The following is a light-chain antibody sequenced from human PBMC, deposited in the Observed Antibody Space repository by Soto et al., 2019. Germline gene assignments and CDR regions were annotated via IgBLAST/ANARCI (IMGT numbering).Light chain of an antibody. V-gene: IGKV1-27*01. Sequence: DIQMTQSPSSLSASVGDRVTITCRASQDISVYLAWYQQKPGKVPKLLIYSASTLQSGVPTRFSGSGSGTDITLNISSLQPEDVATYYCQKFNTAHLTFGQGTRLEIK. J-gene: IGKJ5*01. CDR1: QDISVY. CDR2: SAS. CDR3: QKFNTAHLT.